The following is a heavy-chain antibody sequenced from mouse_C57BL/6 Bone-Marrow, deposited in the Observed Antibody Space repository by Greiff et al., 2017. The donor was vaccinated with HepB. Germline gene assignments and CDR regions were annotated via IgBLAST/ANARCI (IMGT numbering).Heavy chain of an antibody. CDR2: ISYDGSN. D-gene: IGHD2-3*01. CDR1: GYSITSGYY. Sequence: EVQVVESGPGLVKPSQSLSLTCSVTGYSITSGYYWNWIRQFPGNKLEWMGYISYDGSNNYNPSLKNRISITRDTSKNQFFLKLNSVTTEDTATYYCASDPSSRWLLSYWGQGTLVTVSA. CDR3: ASDPSSRWLLSY. J-gene: IGHJ3*01. V-gene: IGHV3-6*01.